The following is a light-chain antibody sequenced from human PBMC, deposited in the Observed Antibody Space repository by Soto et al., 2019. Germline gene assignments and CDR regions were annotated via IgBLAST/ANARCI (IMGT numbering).Light chain of an antibody. Sequence: DIQMSQSPSSLSASVGDRVTITCQASQDIDKYLNWYQQKPGKAPKLLIDDASNLQTGVPSRFSGSGSGTHFTFTIGSLQPEDSATYYCQQYYDLPITFGQGTRLEIK. CDR3: QQYYDLPIT. CDR1: QDIDKY. V-gene: IGKV1-33*01. J-gene: IGKJ5*01. CDR2: DAS.